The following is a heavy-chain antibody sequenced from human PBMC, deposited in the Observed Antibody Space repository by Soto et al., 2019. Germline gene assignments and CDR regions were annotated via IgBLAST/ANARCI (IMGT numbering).Heavy chain of an antibody. CDR2: ISVYNGNT. V-gene: IGHV1-18*01. CDR3: AGVGVYCSGSSCYSDSWFDP. Sequence: ASVKVSCKASGYTFTSYGITWVRQAPGQGLEWMGWISVYNGNTNYVQKLKGRVTMTTDTSTSTAYMKLRSLRSDDTAVYYCAGVGVYCSGSSCYSDSWFDPWGQGTLVTVSS. J-gene: IGHJ5*02. CDR1: GYTFTSYG. D-gene: IGHD2-15*01.